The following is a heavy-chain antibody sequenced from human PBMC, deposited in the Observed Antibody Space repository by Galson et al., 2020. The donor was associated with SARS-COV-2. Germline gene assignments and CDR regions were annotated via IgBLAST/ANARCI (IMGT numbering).Heavy chain of an antibody. Sequence: QLGESLKISCAASGFTFSSYGMHWVRQALGKGLEWVAFIRYDGSNKYYADSVKGRFTISRDNSKNTLYLQMNSLRAEDTAVYYCAKGNGIAVAGVDYWGQGTLVTVSS. V-gene: IGHV3-30*02. CDR3: AKGNGIAVAGVDY. CDR1: GFTFSSYG. J-gene: IGHJ4*02. D-gene: IGHD6-19*01. CDR2: IRYDGSNK.